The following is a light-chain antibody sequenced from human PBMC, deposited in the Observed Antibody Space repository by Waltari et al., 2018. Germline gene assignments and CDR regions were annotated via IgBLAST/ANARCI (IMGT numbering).Light chain of an antibody. V-gene: IGKV4-1*01. CDR1: QSVLYSSNNKNY. CDR2: WAS. Sequence: DIMMTQSPDSLAVSLGEKATINCKSSQSVLYSSNNKNYLAWYQQKPGQPPKLLIYWASTRESGVPDRFSGSGSGTDFTLTISSLQAEDVAGYYCQQYYSTPYTFGQGTKLEIK. CDR3: QQYYSTPYT. J-gene: IGKJ2*01.